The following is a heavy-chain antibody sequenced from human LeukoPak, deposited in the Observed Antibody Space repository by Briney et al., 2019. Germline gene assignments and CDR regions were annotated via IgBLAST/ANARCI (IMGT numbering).Heavy chain of an antibody. CDR2: INPNSGGT. CDR3: ARDSLETDVLLWFGENGVDY. J-gene: IGHJ4*02. CDR1: GYTFTGYY. Sequence: VKVSCKASGYTFTGYYMHWVRQAPGQGLEWMGWINPNSGGTNYAQKFQGRVTMTRDTSISTAYMELSRLRSDDTAVYYCARDSLETDVLLWFGENGVDYWGQGTLVTVSS. V-gene: IGHV1-2*02. D-gene: IGHD3-10*01.